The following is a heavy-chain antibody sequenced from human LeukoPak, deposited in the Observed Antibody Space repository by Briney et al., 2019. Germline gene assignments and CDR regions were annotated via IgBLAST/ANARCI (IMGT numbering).Heavy chain of an antibody. CDR3: ARGIGGNPDWYFDL. CDR2: IYSGGST. CDR1: GFTVSSNY. J-gene: IGHJ2*01. V-gene: IGHV3-66*01. Sequence: PGGSLRLSCAASGFTVSSNYMSWVRQAPAKGLEWVSVIYSGGSTYYADSVKGRFIISRDNSKNTLYLQMNSLRAEDAAVYYCARGIGGNPDWYFDLWGRGTLVTVSS. D-gene: IGHD4-23*01.